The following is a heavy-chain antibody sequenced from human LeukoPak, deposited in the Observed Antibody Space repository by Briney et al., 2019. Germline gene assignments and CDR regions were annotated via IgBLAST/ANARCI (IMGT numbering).Heavy chain of an antibody. CDR2: IYYSGST. Sequence: SETLSLTCTVSGGSISSGGYYWSWIRQHPGKGLEWIGYIYYSGSTHYNPSLKSRVTISVDTSKNQFSLKLSSVTAADTAVYYCARVDYYDSSGYYYNDAFDIWGQGTMVTVSS. CDR3: ARVDYYDSSGYYYNDAFDI. V-gene: IGHV4-31*03. D-gene: IGHD3-22*01. J-gene: IGHJ3*02. CDR1: GGSISSGGYY.